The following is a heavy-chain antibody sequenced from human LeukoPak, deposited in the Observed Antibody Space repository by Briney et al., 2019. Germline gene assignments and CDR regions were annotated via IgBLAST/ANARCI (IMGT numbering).Heavy chain of an antibody. V-gene: IGHV5-51*01. CDR2: IYPGDSDT. CDR1: GDIFTSYW. J-gene: IGHJ5*02. Sequence: GESLKISCKGSGDIFTSYWIGWVRQMPGKGLEWMGIIYPGDSDTRYSPSFQGQVTMSADKSISTTYLQWSSLKASDTAMYYCARRGGNYYDSSGYHTKDWFDPWGQGTLVTVSS. CDR3: ARRGGNYYDSSGYHTKDWFDP. D-gene: IGHD3-22*01.